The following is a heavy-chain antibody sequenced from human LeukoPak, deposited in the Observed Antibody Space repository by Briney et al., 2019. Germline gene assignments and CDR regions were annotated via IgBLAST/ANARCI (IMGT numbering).Heavy chain of an antibody. Sequence: ASVKVSCKASGYTFTKYYIHWVRQAPGQGLEWMGIINPSGGSTSYAQKFQGRVTMTRDMSTSTVYMELSSLRSEDTAVYYCARDKDAAGPDYWGQGTLVTVSS. CDR1: GYTFTKYY. CDR3: ARDKDAAGPDY. J-gene: IGHJ4*02. D-gene: IGHD2-15*01. CDR2: INPSGGST. V-gene: IGHV1-46*01.